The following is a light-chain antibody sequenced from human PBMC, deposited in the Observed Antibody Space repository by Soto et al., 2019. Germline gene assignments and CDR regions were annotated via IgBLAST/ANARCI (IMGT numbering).Light chain of an antibody. J-gene: IGKJ1*01. CDR3: QQYNNWPET. V-gene: IGKV3-15*01. Sequence: EIVLTQSPATLSLSPGERATLSCRASQSVSSNLAWYQRKPGQAPRLLIYGASTRATGIPARFSGSGSGTEFTLTISSLQSEDFAVYYCQQYNNWPETFGQGTKVDIK. CDR1: QSVSSN. CDR2: GAS.